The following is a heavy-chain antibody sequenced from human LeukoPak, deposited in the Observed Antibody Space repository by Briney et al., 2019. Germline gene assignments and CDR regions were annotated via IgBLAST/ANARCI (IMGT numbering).Heavy chain of an antibody. CDR1: GGSISSSSYY. V-gene: IGHV4-39*01. Sequence: PSETLSLTCTVSGGSISSSSYYWGWIRQPPGKGLEWIGSIYYSGSAYHNPSLKSRVTISVDTSKNQFSLNLRSLTAADTAVYYCARRGDFWSGYPLDYWGQGTLVTVSS. CDR2: IYYSGSA. CDR3: ARRGDFWSGYPLDY. D-gene: IGHD3-3*01. J-gene: IGHJ4*02.